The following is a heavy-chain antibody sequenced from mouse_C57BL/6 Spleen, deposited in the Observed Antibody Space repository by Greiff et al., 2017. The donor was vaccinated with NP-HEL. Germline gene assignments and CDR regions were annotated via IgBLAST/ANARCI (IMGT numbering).Heavy chain of an antibody. J-gene: IGHJ2*01. D-gene: IGHD2-2*01. CDR2: IDPSDSYT. Sequence: QVQLQQPGAELVRPGTSVKLSCKASGYTFTSYWMHWVKQRPGQGLEWIGVIDPSDSYTNYNQKFKGKATLTVDTSSSTAYMQLISLTSEDSAFYYGARGGYHFDYWGQGTTLTVSS. CDR1: GYTFTSYW. V-gene: IGHV1-59*01. CDR3: ARGGYHFDY.